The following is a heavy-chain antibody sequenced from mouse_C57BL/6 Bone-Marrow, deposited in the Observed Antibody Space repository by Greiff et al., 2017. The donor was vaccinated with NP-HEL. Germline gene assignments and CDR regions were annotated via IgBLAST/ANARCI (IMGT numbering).Heavy chain of an antibody. Sequence: VQLKESGGGLVQPGESLKLSCESNEYEFPSHDMSWVRKTPEKRLELVAAINSDGGSTYYPDTMERRLIISRDNTKKTLYLQMSSLRSEDTALYYCARHGDGYYGWYFDVWGTGTTVTVSS. CDR2: INSDGGST. D-gene: IGHD2-3*01. J-gene: IGHJ1*03. CDR1: EYEFPSHD. V-gene: IGHV5-2*01. CDR3: ARHGDGYYGWYFDV.